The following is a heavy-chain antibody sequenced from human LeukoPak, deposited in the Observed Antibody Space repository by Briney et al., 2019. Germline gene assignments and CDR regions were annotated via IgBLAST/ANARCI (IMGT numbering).Heavy chain of an antibody. CDR1: GFTFSNYA. Sequence: GGSLRLSCAGYGFTFSNYAMTWVRQAPGKGLEWVSSVSGSGRNTFYPDSVEGWFTISRDNSKNTVYLQMNSLRVGDTALYYCVKNDGWFHLAQWGQGTLVTVSS. J-gene: IGHJ4*02. CDR3: VKNDGWFHLAQ. CDR2: VSGSGRNT. D-gene: IGHD6-19*01. V-gene: IGHV3-23*01.